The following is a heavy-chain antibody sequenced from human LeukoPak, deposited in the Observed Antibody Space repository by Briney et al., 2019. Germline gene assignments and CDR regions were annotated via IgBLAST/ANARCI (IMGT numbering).Heavy chain of an antibody. CDR3: ARGKLAAPGRTGYNWFDP. V-gene: IGHV1-2*02. Sequence: ASVKVSCKASGYTFTGYYIHWVRQAPGQGLEWMGWINPNSGGTNYAQKFQGRVTMPRDTSITTAYMELSGLRSDDSAIYYCARGKLAAPGRTGYNWFDPWGQGTLVTVSS. CDR1: GYTFTGYY. CDR2: INPNSGGT. J-gene: IGHJ5*02. D-gene: IGHD6-13*01.